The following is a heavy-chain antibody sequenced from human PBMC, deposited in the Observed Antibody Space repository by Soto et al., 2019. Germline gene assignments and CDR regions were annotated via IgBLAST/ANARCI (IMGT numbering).Heavy chain of an antibody. CDR1: GGSISSGDYY. J-gene: IGHJ6*02. CDR3: ARGGSRLRFLEWSYYYGMDV. V-gene: IGHV4-30-4*01. CDR2: IYYSGST. D-gene: IGHD3-3*01. Sequence: QVQLQESGPGLVKPSQTLSLTCTVSGGSISSGDYYWSWIRQPPGKGLEWIGYIYYSGSTYYNPSLKSRVTISVDTSKNQFSLKLSSVTAADTAVYYCARGGSRLRFLEWSYYYGMDVWGQGTTVTVSS.